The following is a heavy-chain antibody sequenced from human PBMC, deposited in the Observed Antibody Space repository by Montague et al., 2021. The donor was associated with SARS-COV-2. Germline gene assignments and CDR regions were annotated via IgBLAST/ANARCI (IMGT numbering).Heavy chain of an antibody. Sequence: SETLSLTCSVSGASITTYYWSWIRQAPGKGLEWIAYIFHSGHTNYNPPLRSRVAISIDTSRYQFSLSLTSITAADTAGYYLARQPYLASAYYFDYWGLGTLVTVSS. V-gene: IGHV4-59*01. J-gene: IGHJ4*02. CDR2: IFHSGHT. CDR1: GASITTYY. CDR3: ARQPYLASAYYFDY. D-gene: IGHD3-10*01.